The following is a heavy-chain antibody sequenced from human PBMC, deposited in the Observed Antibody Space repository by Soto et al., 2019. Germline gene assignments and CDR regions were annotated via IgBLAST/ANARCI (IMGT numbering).Heavy chain of an antibody. D-gene: IGHD4-17*01. CDR2: IIPIFGTA. CDR3: AREKTTPDWDLNWFDP. CDR1: GGTFSSYA. J-gene: IGHJ5*02. Sequence: ASVKVSCKASGGTFSSYAISWVRQAPGQGLEWMGGIIPIFGTANYAQKFQGRVTITADKSTSTAYMELSSLRSEDTAVYYCAREKTTPDWDLNWFDPWGQGTLVTVSS. V-gene: IGHV1-69*06.